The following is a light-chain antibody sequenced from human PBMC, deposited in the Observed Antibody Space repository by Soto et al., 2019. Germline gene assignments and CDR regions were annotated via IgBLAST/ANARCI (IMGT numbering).Light chain of an antibody. CDR1: QGIKND. Sequence: AIQMTQSPSSLSASVGDRVTITCRASQGIKNDLGWYQQKPGKAPKLLIYAASSLQSGVQSRFSGSGSGTDITLTISSLKPDDFATYCCLQDYNYPLTFGQGTKVEIK. CDR3: LQDYNYPLT. V-gene: IGKV1-6*01. CDR2: AAS. J-gene: IGKJ1*01.